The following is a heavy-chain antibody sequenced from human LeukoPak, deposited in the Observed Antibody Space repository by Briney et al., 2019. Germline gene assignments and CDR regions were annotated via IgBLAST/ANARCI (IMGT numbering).Heavy chain of an antibody. V-gene: IGHV1-18*01. CDR2: ISTYNGNT. J-gene: IGHJ4*02. Sequence: ASVKVSYKASGYTFTTYAITWVRQAPGQGLEWMGWISTYNGNTNYAQKLQGRVTMTTDTSTSTAYMELRSLRSDDTAVYHCASFSPTTVTFDYWGQGTLVTVSS. D-gene: IGHD1-1*01. CDR3: ASFSPTTVTFDY. CDR1: GYTFTTYA.